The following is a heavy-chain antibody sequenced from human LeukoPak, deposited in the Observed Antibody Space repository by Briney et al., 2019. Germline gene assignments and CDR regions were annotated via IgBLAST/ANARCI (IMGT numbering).Heavy chain of an antibody. CDR1: GGSFSGYY. CDR2: INHSGST. Sequence: SETLSLTCAVCGGSFSGYYWSWIRQPPGKGLEWIGEINHSGSTNYNPSLKSRVTISVDTSKNQFSLKLSSVTAADTAVYYCARGSGSGYLTSQFVVVAHFDYWGQGTLVTVSS. D-gene: IGHD2-15*01. J-gene: IGHJ4*02. CDR3: ARGSGSGYLTSQFVVVAHFDY. V-gene: IGHV4-34*01.